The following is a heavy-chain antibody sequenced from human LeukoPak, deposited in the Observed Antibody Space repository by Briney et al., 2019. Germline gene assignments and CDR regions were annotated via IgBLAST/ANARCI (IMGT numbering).Heavy chain of an antibody. J-gene: IGHJ4*02. CDR3: ATFGYCSAGTCYSRLDH. V-gene: IGHV1-24*01. CDR2: FDPEDGET. Sequence: GASVKVSCKVSGYTLTELSIHWVRQAPGKGLEWMGGFDPEDGETVYAQKFQGRVTMTEDTSTDTAYMELSSLRPEDAAVYYCATFGYCSAGTCYSRLDHWGQGTLVTVS. D-gene: IGHD2-15*01. CDR1: GYTLTELS.